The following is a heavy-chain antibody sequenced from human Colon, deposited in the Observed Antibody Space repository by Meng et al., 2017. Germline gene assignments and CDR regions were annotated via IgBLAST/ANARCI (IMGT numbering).Heavy chain of an antibody. D-gene: IGHD7-27*01. CDR1: GDSIGNSKW. V-gene: IGHV4-4*02. J-gene: IGHJ4*02. CDR3: ARERMRELGLFDY. Sequence: QRQQQEAGPGLVQPSGTLSLACAVSGDSIGNSKWWSWLRQSPGKGLEWIGEISNSGKTVYSPSLKSRVTISLDKSSNHFSLTLSPVTAADTAIYFCARERMRELGLFDYWGQGALVTVSS. CDR2: ISNSGKT.